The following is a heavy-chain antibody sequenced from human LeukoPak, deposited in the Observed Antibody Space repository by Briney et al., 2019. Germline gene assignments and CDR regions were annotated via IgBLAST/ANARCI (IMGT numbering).Heavy chain of an antibody. D-gene: IGHD3-22*01. CDR2: IYISGNT. J-gene: IGHJ4*02. CDR3: ARDSGGIVVVPSFDY. V-gene: IGHV4-4*07. CDR1: GGSISSYY. Sequence: PSETLSLTCTVSGGSISSYYWSWIRQPAGKGLEWIGNIYISGNTNYNPSLKSRVTISVDTSKNQFSLKLSSVTAADTAVYYCARDSGGIVVVPSFDYWGQGTLVTVSS.